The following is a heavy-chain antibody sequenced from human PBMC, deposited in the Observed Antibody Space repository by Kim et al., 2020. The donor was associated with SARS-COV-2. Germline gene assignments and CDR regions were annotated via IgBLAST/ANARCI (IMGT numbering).Heavy chain of an antibody. CDR1: GGSISSGGYY. D-gene: IGHD3-10*01. V-gene: IGHV4-31*03. CDR2: IYYSGST. Sequence: TLSLTCTVSGGSISSGGYYWSWIRQHPGKGLEWIGYIYYSGSTYYNPSLKSRVTISVDTSKNQFSLKLSSVTAADTAVYYCARIPTLRDYGSGRGWGFRENWGQGTLVTVSS. CDR3: ARIPTLRDYGSGRGWGFREN. J-gene: IGHJ4*02.